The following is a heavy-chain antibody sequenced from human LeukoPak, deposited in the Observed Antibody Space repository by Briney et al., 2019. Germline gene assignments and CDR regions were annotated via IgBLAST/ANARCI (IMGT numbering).Heavy chain of an antibody. CDR1: GGSIRSRGYY. CDR2: IYSRGST. D-gene: IGHD5-24*01. CDR3: ARLFLGYIYYFEY. J-gene: IGHJ4*02. Sequence: SETLSLTCTVSGGSIRSRGYYWVWIRQPPGKGLEWIGCIYSRGSTYYKPSLKRRATISADTSKNQLSLRLTSVTAADTAIYHCARLFLGYIYYFEYWGRGTLVTVSS. V-gene: IGHV4-39*01.